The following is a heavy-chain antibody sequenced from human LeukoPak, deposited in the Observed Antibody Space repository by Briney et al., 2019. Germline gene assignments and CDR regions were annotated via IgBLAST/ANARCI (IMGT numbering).Heavy chain of an antibody. Sequence: ASVKVSCKASGYTFTGYYMHWVRQAPGQGLEWMGRINPNSGGTNYAQKFQGRVTMTRDTSISTAYMELSRLRSDDTAVYYCARDRWRGVYYDYYMDVWGKGTTVTVSS. J-gene: IGHJ6*03. CDR3: ARDRWRGVYYDYYMDV. CDR2: INPNSGGT. V-gene: IGHV1-2*06. D-gene: IGHD2-15*01. CDR1: GYTFTGYY.